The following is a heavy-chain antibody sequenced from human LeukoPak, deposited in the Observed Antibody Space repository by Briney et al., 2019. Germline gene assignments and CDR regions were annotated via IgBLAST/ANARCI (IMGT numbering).Heavy chain of an antibody. CDR3: AKDIRWSFDY. Sequence: PGGSLRLSCAASGFTFIRNGLSWVRQAPGRGLEWVSVIGGSGDNIHYADSVKGRFTISIDNSKNTLYLQMNSLRAEDTATYSCAKDIRWSFDYWGQGTLVTVSS. J-gene: IGHJ4*02. CDR1: GFTFIRNG. D-gene: IGHD4-23*01. V-gene: IGHV3-23*01. CDR2: IGGSGDNI.